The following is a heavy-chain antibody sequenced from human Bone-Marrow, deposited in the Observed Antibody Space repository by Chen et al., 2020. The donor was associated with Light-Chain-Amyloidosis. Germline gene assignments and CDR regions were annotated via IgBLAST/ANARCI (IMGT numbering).Heavy chain of an antibody. Sequence: QVQLRESGPGLVKPSQTLSLTCTVSGDSISSGNYYWSWIRQHPGKGLEWFGYVYNSGSTSHNPSLKSRINMSVDTSKNQFSLKLSSVTAADTAVYFCARLAPVMKYTYGYAIDYWGQGSRVTVSS. CDR3: ARLAPVMKYTYGYAIDY. V-gene: IGHV4-31*03. J-gene: IGHJ4*02. D-gene: IGHD5-18*01. CDR2: VYNSGST. CDR1: GDSISSGNYY.